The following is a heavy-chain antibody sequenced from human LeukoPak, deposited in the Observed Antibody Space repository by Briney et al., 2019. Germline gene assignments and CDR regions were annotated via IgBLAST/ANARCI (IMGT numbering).Heavy chain of an antibody. CDR1: GGSISSYC. V-gene: IGHV4-59*01. CDR3: ARAAAGPNNAFDI. D-gene: IGHD6-13*01. CDR2: IYYSGST. J-gene: IGHJ3*02. Sequence: SETLSLTCTVSGGSISSYCWSWIRQPPGKGLEWIGYIYYSGSTNYNPSLKSRVTISVDTSKNQFSLKLSSVTAADTAVYYCARAAAGPNNAFDIWGQGTMVTVSS.